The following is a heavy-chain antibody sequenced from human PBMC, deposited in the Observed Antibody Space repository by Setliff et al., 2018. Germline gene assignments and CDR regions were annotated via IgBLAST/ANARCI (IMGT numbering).Heavy chain of an antibody. CDR2: IYPGDSDT. CDR3: ARGYCSSTSCYGNWFDP. V-gene: IGHV5-51*01. Sequence: GESLKISCKGSGYSFTSYWIGWVRQMPGKGLEWMGIIYPGDSDTRYSPSFQGRVTISADKSISTAYLQWSSLKASDTAMYYCARGYCSSTSCYGNWFDPWGQGTLVTVSS. CDR1: GYSFTSYW. D-gene: IGHD2-2*01. J-gene: IGHJ5*02.